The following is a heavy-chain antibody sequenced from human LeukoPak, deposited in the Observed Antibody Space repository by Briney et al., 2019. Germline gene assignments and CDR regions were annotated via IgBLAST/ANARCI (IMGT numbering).Heavy chain of an antibody. CDR2: IYHSVTT. Sequence: PSETLSLTCAVSGYSISSGYYWGWSRQPPGKGLEWIGSIYHSVTTYSTPSLKSRVTISVDTSNNQFSLKLSSVTAADTAVYYCARITSYDYVWGSYRQDWFDPWGQGTLVTVSS. V-gene: IGHV4-38-2*01. D-gene: IGHD3-16*02. J-gene: IGHJ5*02. CDR1: GYSISSGYY. CDR3: ARITSYDYVWGSYRQDWFDP.